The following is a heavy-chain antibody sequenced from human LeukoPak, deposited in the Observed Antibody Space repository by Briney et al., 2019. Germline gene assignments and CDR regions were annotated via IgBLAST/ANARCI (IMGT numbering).Heavy chain of an antibody. CDR3: ARRGYYYDSSGYYLGGFDY. CDR1: GLFFSTNW. CDR2: IKPDGRDK. Sequence: GGSLRLSCAASGLFFSTNWTSWVRQAPGKGLEWVATIKPDGRDKYYVDSVKGRFTMSRDNGKNSVYLQMNSLRAEDTAVYYCARRGYYYDSSGYYLGGFDYWGQGTLVTVSS. V-gene: IGHV3-7*01. D-gene: IGHD3-22*01. J-gene: IGHJ4*02.